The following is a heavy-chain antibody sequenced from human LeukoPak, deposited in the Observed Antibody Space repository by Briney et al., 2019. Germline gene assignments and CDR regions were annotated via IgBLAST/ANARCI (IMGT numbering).Heavy chain of an antibody. Sequence: ASVKVSCKASGYTFTNYGISWVRQAPGQGLEWMGWISAYNGNTNYAQKLQGRVTITRDTSASTAYMELSSLRSEDTAVYYCARAGRWLQLSSFGYWGQGTLVTVSS. D-gene: IGHD5-24*01. J-gene: IGHJ4*02. CDR1: GYTFTNYG. CDR3: ARAGRWLQLSSFGY. V-gene: IGHV1-18*01. CDR2: ISAYNGNT.